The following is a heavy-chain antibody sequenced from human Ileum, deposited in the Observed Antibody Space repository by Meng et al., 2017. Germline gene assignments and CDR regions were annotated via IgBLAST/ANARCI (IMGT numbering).Heavy chain of an antibody. Sequence: QLVDSGGGLFQLGGSLGLSCVFSGLTFSKYWMHWVRQVPGKGLVWVSRIKYDGTSTYYEDSVRGRFTISRDNAKNTLYLQMNSLRAEDTAVYYCAISDWFDPWGQGTLVTVSS. V-gene: IGHV3-74*01. J-gene: IGHJ5*02. CDR2: IKYDGTST. D-gene: IGHD3-16*02. CDR3: AISDWFDP. CDR1: GLTFSKYW.